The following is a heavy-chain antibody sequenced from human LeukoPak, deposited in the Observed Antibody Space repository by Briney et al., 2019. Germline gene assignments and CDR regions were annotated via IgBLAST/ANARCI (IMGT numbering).Heavy chain of an antibody. V-gene: IGHV4-34*01. CDR2: INHSGST. CDR3: ARGRVEGGWTPSRLFDP. Sequence: PGGSLRLSCAASGFTFSSYWSWIRQPPGKGLEWIGEINHSGSTNYNPSLKSRVTISVDTSKNQFSLKLSSVTAADTAVYYCARGRVEGGWTPSRLFDPWGQGTLVTVSS. J-gene: IGHJ5*02. D-gene: IGHD6-19*01. CDR1: GFTFSSY.